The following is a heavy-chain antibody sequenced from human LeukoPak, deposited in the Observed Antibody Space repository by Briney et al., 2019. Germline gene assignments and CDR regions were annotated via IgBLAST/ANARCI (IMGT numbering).Heavy chain of an antibody. J-gene: IGHJ4*02. Sequence: GGSLRLSCAASGFTFSSYAMSWVRQAPGKGLKWVSAITGSGDSTYYADSVKGRFTFSRDNSKNTLYLQMNSLRAEDTAVYYCARRSSSGGYFDYWGQGTLVTVSS. CDR3: ARRSSSGGYFDY. V-gene: IGHV3-23*01. D-gene: IGHD3-22*01. CDR1: GFTFSSYA. CDR2: ITGSGDST.